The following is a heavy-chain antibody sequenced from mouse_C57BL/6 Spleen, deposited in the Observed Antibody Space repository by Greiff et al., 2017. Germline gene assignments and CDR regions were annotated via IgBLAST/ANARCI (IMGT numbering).Heavy chain of an antibody. Sequence: QVQLQQPGAELVRPGSSVKLSCKASGYTFTSYWMAWVKQRPGQGLEWIGNIYPSDSETHYDQKFKDKATLTVDKSSSTAYLQVSSLTAEDSAVCYCARDDYWGQGTTLTVSS. V-gene: IGHV1-61*01. J-gene: IGHJ2*01. CDR2: IYPSDSET. CDR3: ARDDY. CDR1: GYTFTSYW.